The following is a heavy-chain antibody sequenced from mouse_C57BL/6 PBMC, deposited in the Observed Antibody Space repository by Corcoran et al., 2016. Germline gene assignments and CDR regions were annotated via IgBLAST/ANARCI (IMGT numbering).Heavy chain of an antibody. CDR1: GYTFTSYG. J-gene: IGHJ1*03. V-gene: IGHV1-81*01. Sequence: QVQLQQSGAELARPGASVKLSCKASGYTFTSYGISWVKQRTGQGLEWIGEIYPRSGNTYYNEKFKGKATLTADKSSSTAYMELRSLTSEDSAVYFCARYGNSNYWYFDVWGTGTTVTVSS. CDR3: ARYGNSNYWYFDV. D-gene: IGHD2-5*01. CDR2: IYPRSGNT.